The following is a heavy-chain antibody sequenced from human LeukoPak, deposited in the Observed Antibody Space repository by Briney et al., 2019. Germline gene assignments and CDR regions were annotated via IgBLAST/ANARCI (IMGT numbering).Heavy chain of an antibody. CDR3: AKGISGSYRYYYGMDV. D-gene: IGHD3-10*01. J-gene: IGHJ6*02. CDR2: ISWNSGSI. Sequence: SLRLSCAASGFTFDDYAMHWVRQAPGKGLEWVSGISWNSGSIGYADSVKGRFTISRDNAMNSLYLQMNSLRAEDTALYYCAKGISGSYRYYYGMDVWGQGTTVTVSS. V-gene: IGHV3-9*01. CDR1: GFTFDDYA.